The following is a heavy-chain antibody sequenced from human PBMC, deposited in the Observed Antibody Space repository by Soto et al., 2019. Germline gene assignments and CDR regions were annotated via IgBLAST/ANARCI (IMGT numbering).Heavy chain of an antibody. CDR3: ARGGAYGDYRSDY. J-gene: IGHJ4*02. CDR2: INSDGSHT. D-gene: IGHD4-17*01. CDR1: GSTFVIYW. Sequence: EVQLVESGGGLVQPGGSRGLSCEPSGSTFVIYWLPWSGQAPGKGLVWVSRINSDGSHTDYADSVKGRFTISRDNAKNTLYLQINSLGAEDTAVYYCARGGAYGDYRSDYWGQGTLVTVSS. V-gene: IGHV3-74*01.